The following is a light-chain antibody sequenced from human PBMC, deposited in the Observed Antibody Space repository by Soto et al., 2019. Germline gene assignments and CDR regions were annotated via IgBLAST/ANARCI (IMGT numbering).Light chain of an antibody. CDR1: QSVLYSANNKNC. Sequence: DIVMTQSPDSLAVSLGERATINCKSSQSVLYSANNKNCLAWYQQKPGQPPKLLLYWASTRESGVPDRFSGSRSGTDITLTISSLQAEDVVVDYSQQYYSTPRTFGQGTKVEIK. CDR2: WAS. CDR3: QQYYSTPRT. J-gene: IGKJ1*01. V-gene: IGKV4-1*01.